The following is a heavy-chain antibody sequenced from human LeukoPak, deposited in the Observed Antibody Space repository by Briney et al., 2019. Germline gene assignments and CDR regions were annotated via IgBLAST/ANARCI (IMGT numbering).Heavy chain of an antibody. CDR3: ATDSDSGSPHGAFDI. V-gene: IGHV3-53*01. CDR2: IYSGGTT. D-gene: IGHD1-26*01. CDR1: GFTVSSNY. J-gene: IGHJ3*02. Sequence: GGSLRLSCAASGFTVSSNYMSWVRQAPGKGLEWVSVIYSGGTTYYADSVKGRFTISRDNSKNTLYLQMNSLRAEDAAVYYCATDSDSGSPHGAFDIWGQGTMVTASS.